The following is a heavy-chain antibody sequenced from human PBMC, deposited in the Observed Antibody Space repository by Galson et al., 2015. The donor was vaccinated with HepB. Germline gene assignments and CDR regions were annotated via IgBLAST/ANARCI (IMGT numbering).Heavy chain of an antibody. CDR1: GFTFGDYA. D-gene: IGHD3-10*01. V-gene: IGHV3-49*03. Sequence: SLRLSCAASGFTFGDYAMSWFRQAPGKGLEWVGFIRSKAYGGTTEYAASVKGRFTISRDDSKSIAYLQMNSLKTEDTAVYYCTRAPVLLWFGLEAFDIWGQGTMVTVSS. CDR2: IRSKAYGGTT. CDR3: TRAPVLLWFGLEAFDI. J-gene: IGHJ3*02.